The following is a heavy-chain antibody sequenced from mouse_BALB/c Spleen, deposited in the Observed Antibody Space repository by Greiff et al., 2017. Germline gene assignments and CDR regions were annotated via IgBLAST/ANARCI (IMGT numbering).Heavy chain of an antibody. D-gene: IGHD1-1*01. CDR1: GFTFSSFG. Sequence: EVQGVESGGGLVQPGGSRKLSCAASGFTFSSFGMHWVRQAPEKGLEWVAYISSGSSTIYYADTVKGRFTISRDNPKNTLFLQMTSLRSEDTAMYYCARRAVSWYFDVWGAGTTVTVSS. V-gene: IGHV5-17*02. J-gene: IGHJ1*01. CDR3: ARRAVSWYFDV. CDR2: ISSGSSTI.